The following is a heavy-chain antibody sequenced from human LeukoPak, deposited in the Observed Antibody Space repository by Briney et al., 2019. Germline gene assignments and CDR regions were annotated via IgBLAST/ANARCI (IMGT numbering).Heavy chain of an antibody. CDR1: GFTFSHHW. CDR3: ARLNWNYADY. J-gene: IGHJ4*02. V-gene: IGHV3-7*01. CDR2: IKEDGSEK. Sequence: GGSLRLSCTASGFTFSHHWMTWVRQAPGKGLEWVANIKEDGSEKDYVDSVKGRFTISRDNGKNSLYLQMNSLRGEDTAVYYCARLNWNYADYWGQGTMVTVST. D-gene: IGHD3-3*01.